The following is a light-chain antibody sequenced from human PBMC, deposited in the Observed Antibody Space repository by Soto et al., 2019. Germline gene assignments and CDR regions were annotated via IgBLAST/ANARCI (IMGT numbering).Light chain of an antibody. CDR1: SSDVGNYNL. J-gene: IGLJ2*01. CDR2: DVH. Sequence: QSALTQPPSASGSPGQSVTISCSGTSSDVGNYNLVSWYQQHPGKAPKLMIYDVHKRPSGVPDRFSGSKSGNTASLTVSGLQTEDEADYYCTSYAGSNIVVFGGGTQLTVL. CDR3: TSYAGSNIVV. V-gene: IGLV2-8*01.